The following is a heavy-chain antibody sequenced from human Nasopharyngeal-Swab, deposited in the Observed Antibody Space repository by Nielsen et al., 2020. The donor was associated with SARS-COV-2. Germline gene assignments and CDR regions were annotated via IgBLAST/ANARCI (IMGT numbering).Heavy chain of an antibody. CDR3: AKDDFCPACAFDV. J-gene: IGHJ3*01. D-gene: IGHD2-21*02. CDR2: VSNNDGSLT. V-gene: IGHV3-23*01. Sequence: GESLKISCAASGFDFWKYAMSWVRRAPGKGLEWVSTVSNNDGSLTFYAASVKCRFTISRDTSKNTVSLQMNSLRAEDTAVYYCAKDDFCPACAFDVWGQGTIVTVSS. CDR1: GFDFWKYA.